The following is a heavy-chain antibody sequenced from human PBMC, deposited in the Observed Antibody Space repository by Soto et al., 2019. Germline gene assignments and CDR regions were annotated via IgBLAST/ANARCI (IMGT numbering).Heavy chain of an antibody. CDR3: ARDPGLDCSSTRCYHYYSGMDV. Sequence: GGSLRLSCAASGFTFSSYGMHWVRQAPGKGLEWVAVIWYDGSNKYYADSVKGRFTISRDNSKNTLYLQMNSLRAEDTAVYYCARDPGLDCSSTRCYHYYSGMDVWGQGTTVTVSS. J-gene: IGHJ6*02. V-gene: IGHV3-33*01. CDR1: GFTFSSYG. D-gene: IGHD2-2*01. CDR2: IWYDGSNK.